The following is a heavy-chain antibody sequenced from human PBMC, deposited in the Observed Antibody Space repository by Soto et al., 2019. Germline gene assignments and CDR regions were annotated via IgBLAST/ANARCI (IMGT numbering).Heavy chain of an antibody. J-gene: IGHJ3*02. D-gene: IGHD2-2*01. CDR2: VSDSGGST. CDR1: GFTFSSFA. Sequence: GGSLRLSCAASGFTFSSFAMTWVRQAPGKGLEWVSTVSDSGGSTYYADSVKGWFSISRDNSKNTLYLQMNSLRAEDTAVYYCAKPVFVPTAMVGTFDIWGQGTMVTVSS. V-gene: IGHV3-23*01. CDR3: AKPVFVPTAMVGTFDI.